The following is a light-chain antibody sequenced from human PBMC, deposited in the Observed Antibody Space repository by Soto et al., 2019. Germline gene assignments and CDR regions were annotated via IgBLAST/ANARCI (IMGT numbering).Light chain of an antibody. CDR3: TSYTTSSTLV. CDR2: EVS. Sequence: QSVLTQPASVSGSPGQSITISCTGTSNDIGTYRYVSWYQQHPGKVPKLIIFEVSDWPSGVSHRFSGSKSGNTASLTISGIQAEDEADYYCTSYTTSSTLVFGGGTKVTVL. CDR1: SNDIGTYRY. V-gene: IGLV2-14*01. J-gene: IGLJ3*02.